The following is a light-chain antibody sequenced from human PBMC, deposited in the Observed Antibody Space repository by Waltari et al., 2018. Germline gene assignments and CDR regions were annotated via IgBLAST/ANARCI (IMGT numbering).Light chain of an antibody. J-gene: IGLJ3*02. V-gene: IGLV1-44*01. CDR2: TND. CDR1: SSNIGRNT. Sequence: QSVLTQPPSTSGTPGQRVTISCSGSSSNIGRNTVNWYQQFPGTSPRLLFYTNDQRPSGVPDRFSASRSGTSASLAISGLRSEDEADYYCAAWDDSLNGQVFGGGTKLTVL. CDR3: AAWDDSLNGQV.